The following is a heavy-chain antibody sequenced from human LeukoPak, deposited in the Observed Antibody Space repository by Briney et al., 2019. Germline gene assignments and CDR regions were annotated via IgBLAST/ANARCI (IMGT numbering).Heavy chain of an antibody. CDR2: INHSGST. Sequence: PSETLSLTCAVYGGSFSGYYWSWIRQPPGKGLEWIGEINHSGSTNYNPSLKSRVTISVDTSKNLFSLKLSSVTAADTAVYYCARYPTYSSYFDYWGQGTLVTVSS. V-gene: IGHV4-34*01. J-gene: IGHJ4*02. D-gene: IGHD6-19*01. CDR1: GGSFSGYY. CDR3: ARYPTYSSYFDY.